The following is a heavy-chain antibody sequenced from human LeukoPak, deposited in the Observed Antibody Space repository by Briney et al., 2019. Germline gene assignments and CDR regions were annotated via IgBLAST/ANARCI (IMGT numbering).Heavy chain of an antibody. D-gene: IGHD1-26*01. J-gene: IGHJ4*02. V-gene: IGHV1-2*02. Sequence: ASVKDSCKASGYTFTGYYMHWVRQAPGQGLEWMGWINPNSGGTNYAQKLQGRVTMTTDTSTSTAYMELRSLRSDDTAVYYCARAASGSYFVFDYWGQGTLVTVSS. CDR3: ARAASGSYFVFDY. CDR1: GYTFTGYY. CDR2: INPNSGGT.